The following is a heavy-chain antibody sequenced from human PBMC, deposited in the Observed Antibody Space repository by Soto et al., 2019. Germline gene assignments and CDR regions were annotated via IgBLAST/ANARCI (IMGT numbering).Heavy chain of an antibody. CDR1: GGSISSSDYY. CDR3: ARGSYYYDSSGYYHY. D-gene: IGHD3-22*01. V-gene: IGHV4-30-4*08. CDR2: IYYSGST. J-gene: IGHJ4*01. Sequence: SETLSLTCTVSGGSISSSDYYWGWIRQPPGKGLEWIGYIYYSGSTYYNPSLKSRVTISVDTSKNQFSLKLSSVTAADTAVYYCARGSYYYDSSGYYHYWGQEPWSPSPQ.